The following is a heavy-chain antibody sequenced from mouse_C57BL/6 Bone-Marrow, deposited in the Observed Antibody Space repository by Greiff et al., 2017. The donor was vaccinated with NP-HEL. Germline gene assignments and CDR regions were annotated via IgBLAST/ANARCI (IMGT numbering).Heavy chain of an antibody. J-gene: IGHJ1*03. CDR2: INPSSGYT. V-gene: IGHV1-4*01. CDR3: ARSYYGSSYVDWYFDV. CDR1: GYTFTSYT. D-gene: IGHD1-1*01. Sequence: QVQLKESGAELARPGASVKMSCKASGYTFTSYTMHWVKQRPGQGLEWIGYINPSSGYTKYNQKFKDKATLTADKSSSTAYMQLSSLTSEDSAVYYCARSYYGSSYVDWYFDVWGTGTTVTVSS.